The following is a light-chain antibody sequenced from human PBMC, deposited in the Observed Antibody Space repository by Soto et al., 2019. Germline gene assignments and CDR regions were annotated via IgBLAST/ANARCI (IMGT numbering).Light chain of an antibody. J-gene: IGKJ5*01. V-gene: IGKV1-5*01. CDR2: DAS. CDR1: QSISSW. Sequence: DIEITQSPSTLSASVGDRVTITCRASQSISSWLAWYQQKPGKAPKLLIYDASSLESGVPSRLSGSGSGTEFTLTISSLQPDDSATYYCQQYNTYSTFGQGTRLEIK. CDR3: QQYNTYST.